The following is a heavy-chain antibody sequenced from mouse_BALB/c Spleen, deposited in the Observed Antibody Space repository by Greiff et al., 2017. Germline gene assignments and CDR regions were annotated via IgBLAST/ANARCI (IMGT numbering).Heavy chain of an antibody. D-gene: IGHD2-4*01. CDR1: GYTFTSYW. Sequence: EVQLQQSGTVLARPRASVKMSCKASGYTFTSYWMHWVKQRPGQGLEWIGAIYPGNSDTSYNQKFKGKAKLTAVTSTSTAYMELSSLTNEDSAVYYCTGTTMITRAMDYWGQGTSVTVSS. J-gene: IGHJ4*01. CDR2: IYPGNSDT. CDR3: TGTTMITRAMDY. V-gene: IGHV1-5*01.